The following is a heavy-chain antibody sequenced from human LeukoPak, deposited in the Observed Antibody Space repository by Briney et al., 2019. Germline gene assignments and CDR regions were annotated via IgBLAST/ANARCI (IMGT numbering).Heavy chain of an antibody. Sequence: GGSLRLSCAASGFTLTDYYMSWIRQAPGKGLEWVSEIYRDGSTYYAASVKGRFSISRDNSKNTVYLQMNSLRGEDTAVYYCARELREHGVFDIWGQGTMVTVSS. V-gene: IGHV3-53*01. CDR3: ARELREHGVFDI. D-gene: IGHD1/OR15-1a*01. J-gene: IGHJ3*02. CDR1: GFTLTDYY. CDR2: IYRDGST.